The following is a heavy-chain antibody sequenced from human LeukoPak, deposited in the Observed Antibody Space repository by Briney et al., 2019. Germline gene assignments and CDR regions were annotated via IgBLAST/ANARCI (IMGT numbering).Heavy chain of an antibody. V-gene: IGHV1-69*05. CDR1: GGTFSSYA. CDR2: IIPIFGTA. Sequence: SVKVSCKASGGTFSSYAISWVRQAPGQGLEWMGGIIPIFGTANYAQKFQGRVTMTTDTSTNIAYMELRNLRSDDTAVYYCARVWYPPDAFDFWGQGTMVTVSS. CDR3: ARVWYPPDAFDF. D-gene: IGHD6-13*01. J-gene: IGHJ3*01.